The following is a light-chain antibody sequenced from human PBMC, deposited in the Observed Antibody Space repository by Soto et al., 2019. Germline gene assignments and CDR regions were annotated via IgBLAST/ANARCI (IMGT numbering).Light chain of an antibody. CDR3: LQHNSYPR. CDR2: RSS. V-gene: IGKV1-17*01. J-gene: IGKJ5*01. CDR1: QGIGDY. Sequence: IQMTQSPSSLSASVGDRVTISCRAGQGIGDYLSWYQQKPGKVPKLLIYRSSTLQSGVPSRFSGSGSGTEFTLTISSLQPEDFATYYCLQHNSYPRFGQRTRLEI.